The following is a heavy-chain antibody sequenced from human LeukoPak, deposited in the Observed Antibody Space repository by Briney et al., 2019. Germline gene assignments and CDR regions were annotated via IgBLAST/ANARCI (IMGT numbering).Heavy chain of an antibody. CDR1: GFTFDDYA. CDR2: ISWNSGSI. J-gene: IGHJ3*02. CDR3: AKGKINHEGAFDI. V-gene: IGHV3-9*01. Sequence: GGSLRLSCAASGFTFDDYAMHWVRQAPGKGLEWVSGISWNSGSIGYADSVKGRFTISRDNSKNMLYLQMNSLRAEDTAVYYCAKGKINHEGAFDIWGQGTLVIVSS.